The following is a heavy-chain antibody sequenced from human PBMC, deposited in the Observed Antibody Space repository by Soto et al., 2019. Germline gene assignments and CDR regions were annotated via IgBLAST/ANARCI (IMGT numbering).Heavy chain of an antibody. CDR3: TTATTYYDFWSGYSPYYYYYLDV. Sequence: PGGSLRLSCAASGFTFSNAWMSWVRQAPGKGLEWVGRIKSKTDGGTTDYAAPVKGRFTISRDDSKNTLYLQMNSLKTEDTAVYYCTTATTYYDFWSGYSPYYYYYLDVWGKGTTVTVSS. D-gene: IGHD3-3*01. CDR1: GFTFSNAW. V-gene: IGHV3-15*01. J-gene: IGHJ6*03. CDR2: IKSKTDGGTT.